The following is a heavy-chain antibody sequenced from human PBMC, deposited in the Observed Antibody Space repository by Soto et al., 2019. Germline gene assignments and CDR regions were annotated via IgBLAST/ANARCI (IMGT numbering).Heavy chain of an antibody. CDR3: ARDKAHCSSTSCPNNWFDP. J-gene: IGHJ5*02. D-gene: IGHD2-2*01. CDR2: INPNSGGT. Sequence: ASVQVSCKASGYTFTGYYMHWVRQAPGQGLEWMGWINPNSGGTNYAQKFQGWVTMTRDTSISTAYMELSRLRSDDTAVYYCARDKAHCSSTSCPNNWFDPWGQGTLVTVSS. V-gene: IGHV1-2*04. CDR1: GYTFTGYY.